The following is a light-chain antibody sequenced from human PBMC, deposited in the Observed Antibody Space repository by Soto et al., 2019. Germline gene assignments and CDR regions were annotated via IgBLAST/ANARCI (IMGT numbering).Light chain of an antibody. Sequence: MQMTQWPSALSASVEDKVTITCRASKSISSWLAWYQQKPGKAPKLLIYDASSLESGVPSRFSGSGSGTEFTLTISSLQPDDFATYYCQQYNSYRRTFGQGTKVE. CDR1: KSISSW. CDR2: DAS. CDR3: QQYNSYRRT. V-gene: IGKV1-5*01. J-gene: IGKJ1*01.